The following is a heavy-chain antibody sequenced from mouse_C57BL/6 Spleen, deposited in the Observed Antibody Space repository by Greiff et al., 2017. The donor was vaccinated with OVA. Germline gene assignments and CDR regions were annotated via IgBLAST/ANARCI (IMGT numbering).Heavy chain of an antibody. CDR2: SRNKANDYTT. J-gene: IGHJ3*01. CDR1: GFTFSDFY. Sequence: EVKVVESGGGLVQSGRSLRLSCATSGFTFSDFYMEWVRQAPGKGLEWIAASRNKANDYTTEYSASVKGRFIVSRDTSQSILYLQMKALRAEDTAIYYCARDAWLRSSCGADWGKGTLVTVSA. D-gene: IGHD1-1*01. CDR3: ARDAWLRSSCGAD. V-gene: IGHV7-1*01.